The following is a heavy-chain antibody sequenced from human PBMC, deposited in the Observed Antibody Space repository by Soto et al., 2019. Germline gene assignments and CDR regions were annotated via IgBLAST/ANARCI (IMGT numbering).Heavy chain of an antibody. V-gene: IGHV1-69*01. CDR3: ASGASRWYPYFFDS. CDR2: IVPYYNTS. J-gene: IGHJ4*02. CDR1: EGTFNSYA. Sequence: QALVVQSGAEVWKPGSSVKLSCKASEGTFNSYAIAWVRQAPGQGLEWMGGIVPYYNTSNYAQKLQDSVTITADDSTNTVYMELSSLRSDDTAVYFCASGASRWYPYFFDSWAQGTLVTVSS. D-gene: IGHD6-13*01.